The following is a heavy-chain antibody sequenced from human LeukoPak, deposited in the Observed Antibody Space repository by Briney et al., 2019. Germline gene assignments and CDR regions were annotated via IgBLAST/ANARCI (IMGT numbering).Heavy chain of an antibody. Sequence: SETLSLTCTVSGGSISSSSYYWGWIRQPPGKGLEWIGSIYYSGSTYYNPSLKSRVTISVDTSRNQFSLKLSSVTAADTAVYYCARIQAPYYDFWSGYYENYMDVWGKGTTVTVSS. CDR3: ARIQAPYYDFWSGYYENYMDV. CDR2: IYYSGST. J-gene: IGHJ6*03. D-gene: IGHD3-3*01. CDR1: GGSISSSSYY. V-gene: IGHV4-39*01.